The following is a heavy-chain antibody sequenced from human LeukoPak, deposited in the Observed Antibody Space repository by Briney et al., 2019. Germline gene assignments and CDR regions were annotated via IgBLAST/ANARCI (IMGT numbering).Heavy chain of an antibody. CDR1: ADSFSSHY. D-gene: IGHD4-17*01. CDR2: ISYIGST. J-gene: IGHJ3*02. CDR3: ARDLVTVTKGFDI. V-gene: IGHV4-59*11. Sequence: ASEALSLTCAVSADSFSSHYWTWIRQPPGKGLEWIGYISYIGSTNYNPSLKSRVTISIDTSKNQFSLKLTSVTAADTAVYYCARDLVTVTKGFDIWGQGTMVSVSS.